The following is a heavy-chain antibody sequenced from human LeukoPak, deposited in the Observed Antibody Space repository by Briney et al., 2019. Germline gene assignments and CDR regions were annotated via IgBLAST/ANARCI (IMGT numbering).Heavy chain of an antibody. CDR2: IYYSGST. D-gene: IGHD1-1*01. Sequence: TSETLSLTCTVSGGSISSYYWSWIRQPPGKGLEWIGYIYYSGSTNYNPSLKSRVTISVDTSKNQFSLKLSSVTAADTAVYYCARRVAGTSYYYGMDVWGQGTTVTVSS. V-gene: IGHV4-59*08. CDR3: ARRVAGTSYYYGMDV. CDR1: GGSISSYY. J-gene: IGHJ6*02.